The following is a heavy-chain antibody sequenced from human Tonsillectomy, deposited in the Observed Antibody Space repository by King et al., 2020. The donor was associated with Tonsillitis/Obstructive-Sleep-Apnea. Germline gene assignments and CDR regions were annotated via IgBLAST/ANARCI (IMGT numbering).Heavy chain of an antibody. J-gene: IGHJ4*02. Sequence: TLKESGPTLVKPTQTLTLTCTFSGFSLSTSGVGVGWIRQPPGKALEWLALIYWDDDKRYSPSLKSRLTITKDTSKNQVVLTMTNMDPVDPAPYYCARQMYSSSWSHWGQGTLVTVSS. D-gene: IGHD6-13*01. CDR3: ARQMYSSSWSH. CDR1: GFSLSTSGVG. CDR2: IYWDDDK. V-gene: IGHV2-5*02.